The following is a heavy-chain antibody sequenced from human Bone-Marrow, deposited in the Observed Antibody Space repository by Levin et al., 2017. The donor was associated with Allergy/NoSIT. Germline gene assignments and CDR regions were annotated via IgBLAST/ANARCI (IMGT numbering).Heavy chain of an antibody. J-gene: IGHJ3*02. Sequence: SETLPLTCTVSGGSVSSGTYYWSWIRQPPGRGLEWIGYVYYSGSTKYNPSLKSQVPSQIDTPKNQFSRKLNSGPAAETAVYYCARDHNYLKGIDIWGQGTMVAVSS. CDR3: ARDHNYLKGIDI. D-gene: IGHD4-11*01. V-gene: IGHV4-61*01. CDR1: GGSVSSGTYY. CDR2: VYYSGST.